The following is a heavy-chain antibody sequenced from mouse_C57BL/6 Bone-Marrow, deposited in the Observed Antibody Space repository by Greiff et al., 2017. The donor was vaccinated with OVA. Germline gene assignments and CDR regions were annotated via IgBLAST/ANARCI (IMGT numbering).Heavy chain of an antibody. Sequence: EVQLVESGGGLVQPKGSLKLSCAASGFSFNTYAMNWVRQAPGKGLEWVARIRSKSNNYATYYADSVKDRFTISREDSESMLYLQMNNLKTEDTAMYDCVRQDDGPYWYFDVWGTGTTVTVSS. CDR1: GFSFNTYA. V-gene: IGHV10-1*01. CDR3: VRQDDGPYWYFDV. CDR2: IRSKSNNYAT. D-gene: IGHD2-3*01. J-gene: IGHJ1*03.